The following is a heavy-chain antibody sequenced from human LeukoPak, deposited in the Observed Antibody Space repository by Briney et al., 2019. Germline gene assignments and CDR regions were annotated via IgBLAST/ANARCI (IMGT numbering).Heavy chain of an antibody. D-gene: IGHD6-19*01. CDR1: GGSISSSSYY. CDR2: IYYSGST. V-gene: IGHV4-39*01. CDR3: ARPYSSGWGFGWFDP. Sequence: SETLSLTCTVSGGSISSSSYYWGWIRQPPGKGLEWIGSIYYSGSTYYNPSLKSRVTISVDTSKNQFSLKLSSVPAADTAVYYCARPYSSGWGFGWFDPWGQGILVTVSS. J-gene: IGHJ5*02.